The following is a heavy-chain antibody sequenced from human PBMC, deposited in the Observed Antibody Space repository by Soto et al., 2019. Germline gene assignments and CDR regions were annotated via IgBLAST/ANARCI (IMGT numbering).Heavy chain of an antibody. CDR3: AREHYGFNNLYCSSTSCPDFDY. Sequence: GGSLRLSCAASGFTFSSYSMNWVRQAPGKGLEWVSSISSSSSYIYYADSVKGRFTISRDNAKNSLYLQMNSLRAEDTAVYYCAREHYGFNNLYCSSTSCPDFDYWGQGTLVTVSS. CDR2: ISSSSSYI. CDR1: GFTFSSYS. J-gene: IGHJ4*02. D-gene: IGHD2-2*01. V-gene: IGHV3-21*01.